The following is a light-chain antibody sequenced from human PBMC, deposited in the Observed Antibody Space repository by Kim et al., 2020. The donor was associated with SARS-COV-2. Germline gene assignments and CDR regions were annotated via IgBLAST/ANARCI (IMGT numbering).Light chain of an antibody. CDR1: QDISNY. CDR2: DAS. V-gene: IGKV1-33*01. CDR3: QQYDNLPSYT. Sequence: DIQMTQSPSSLSASVGDRVTITCQASQDISNYLNWYQQKPGKAPKLLIYDASNLETGVPSRFSGSGSGTDFTFTISSLQHEDIATYYCQQYDNLPSYTFGQGTKLEI. J-gene: IGKJ2*01.